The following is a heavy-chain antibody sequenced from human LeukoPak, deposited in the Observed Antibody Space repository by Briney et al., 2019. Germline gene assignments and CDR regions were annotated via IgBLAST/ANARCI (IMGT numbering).Heavy chain of an antibody. Sequence: SVKVSCKASGGTFSSYTISWVRQAPGQGLEWMGRIIPILGIANYAQKFQGRVTITTDESTSTAYMELSSLRSEDTAVYYCAREVHRIQLLGWFDPWGQGTLVTVSS. CDR3: AREVHRIQLLGWFDP. V-gene: IGHV1-69*16. CDR1: GGTFSSYT. CDR2: IIPILGIA. D-gene: IGHD2-2*01. J-gene: IGHJ5*02.